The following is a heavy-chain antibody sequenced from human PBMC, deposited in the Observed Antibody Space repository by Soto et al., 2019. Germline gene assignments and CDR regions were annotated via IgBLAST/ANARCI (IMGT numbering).Heavy chain of an antibody. D-gene: IGHD1-1*01. Sequence: SEPLSLTCTVSGGSISSYYWSWIRQPPGKGLEWIGYIYYSGSTNYNPSLKSRVTISVDTSKNQFSLKLSSVTAADTAVYYCAKATGTNGEYYFDYWGQGTLVTVSS. CDR1: GGSISSYY. J-gene: IGHJ4*02. V-gene: IGHV4-59*01. CDR3: AKATGTNGEYYFDY. CDR2: IYYSGST.